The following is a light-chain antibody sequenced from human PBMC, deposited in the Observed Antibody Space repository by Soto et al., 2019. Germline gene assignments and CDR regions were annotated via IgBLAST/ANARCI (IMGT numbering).Light chain of an antibody. Sequence: DIQMTQSPSTLSASVGDRVTITCRASQSIRSWLAWFQQKPGKAPKLLIFDASTVESGVPSRFSGSGSGTEFTLTISTLQPDDSATYYCQQYYTSPVTFGQGTRLEMK. CDR3: QQYYTSPVT. J-gene: IGKJ5*01. CDR1: QSIRSW. CDR2: DAS. V-gene: IGKV1-5*01.